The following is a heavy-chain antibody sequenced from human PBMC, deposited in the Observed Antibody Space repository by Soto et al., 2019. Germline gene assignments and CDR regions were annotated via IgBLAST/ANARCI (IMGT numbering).Heavy chain of an antibody. J-gene: IGHJ4*02. CDR3: ARGIGGSCWYLGY. CDR2: INHSGST. CDR1: GGSFSGYY. V-gene: IGHV4-34*01. D-gene: IGHD6-19*01. Sequence: QVQLQQWGAGLLKPSETLSLTCAVYGGSFSGYYWSWIRQPPGKGLEWIGEINHSGSTNYNPSLKSRVTISVDTSKNQFSRKLSSVTAADTAVYYCARGIGGSCWYLGYWGQGTLVTVSS.